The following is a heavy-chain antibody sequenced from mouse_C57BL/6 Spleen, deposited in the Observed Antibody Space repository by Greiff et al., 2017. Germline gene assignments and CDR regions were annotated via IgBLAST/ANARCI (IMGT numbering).Heavy chain of an antibody. D-gene: IGHD1-1*01. CDR3: ARGFNYCGSVFAY. Sequence: QVQLQQSGPELVKPGASVKISCKASGYSFTSYYIHWVKQRPGQGLEWIGWIYPGSGNTKYNEQFKGKATLTAHTASSTAYMQLSSLTSEDSAVYYCARGFNYCGSVFAYWGQGTLVTVSA. CDR2: IYPGSGNT. CDR1: GYSFTSYY. V-gene: IGHV1-66*01. J-gene: IGHJ3*01.